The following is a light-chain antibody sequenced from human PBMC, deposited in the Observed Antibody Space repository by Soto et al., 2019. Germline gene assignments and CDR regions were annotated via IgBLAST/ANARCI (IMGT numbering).Light chain of an antibody. CDR2: GAS. CDR3: QQYNNWPPS. J-gene: IGKJ1*01. Sequence: DIVLTQSPGSLSLSPGERATLSCRASQSVDSSFFAWYQQKPGQAPRLLIYGASTRATGIPARFSGSGSGTESTLTISSLQSEDFAVYYCQQYNNWPPSFGQGTKVEIK. CDR1: QSVDSSF. V-gene: IGKV3-15*01.